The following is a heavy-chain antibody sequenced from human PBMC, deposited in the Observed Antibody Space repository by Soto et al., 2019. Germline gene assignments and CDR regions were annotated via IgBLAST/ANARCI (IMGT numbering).Heavy chain of an antibody. CDR1: GFAFSNFA. D-gene: IGHD2-21*01. V-gene: IGHV3-23*01. Sequence: PGGSLRLSCAASGFAFSNFAMSWVRQAPGKGLEWVSAIGSGSRGTHYAESVEDRFTISRDDSKNTLYLQLNSLTAADTAVYFWEAPREPGPHTCDFDPWGQGT. CDR2: IGSGSRGT. J-gene: IGHJ5*02. CDR3: EAPREPGPHTCDFDP.